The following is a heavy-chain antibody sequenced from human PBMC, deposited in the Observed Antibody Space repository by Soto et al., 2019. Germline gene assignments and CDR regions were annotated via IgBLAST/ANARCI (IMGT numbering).Heavy chain of an antibody. CDR2: VYYTGST. CDR1: GGSVSSGAYS. J-gene: IGHJ6*04. D-gene: IGHD2-21*02. V-gene: IGHV4-61*08. CDR3: ARHRLTFVYGTAV. Sequence: SETLSLTCTVSGGSVSSGAYSWSWTRQPPGKGLEWIGSVYYTGSTNYNPSLKSRVTVSLDMSKKQVALKLSSVTAADTAVYYCARHRLTFVYGTAVWGKGTKVTVSS.